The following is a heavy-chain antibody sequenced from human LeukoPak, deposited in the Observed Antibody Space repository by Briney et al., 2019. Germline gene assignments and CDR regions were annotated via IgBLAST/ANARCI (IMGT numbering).Heavy chain of an antibody. V-gene: IGHV1-8*01. J-gene: IGHJ4*02. CDR3: ARGGGDSSGYYLHHFDY. CDR1: GYTFTSYD. Sequence: ASVKVSCEASGYTFTSYDINWVRQATGQGLEWMGWMNPNSGNTGYAQKFQGRVTMTRNTSISTAYMELSSLRSEDTAVYYCARGGGDSSGYYLHHFDYWGQGTLVTVSS. D-gene: IGHD3-22*01. CDR2: MNPNSGNT.